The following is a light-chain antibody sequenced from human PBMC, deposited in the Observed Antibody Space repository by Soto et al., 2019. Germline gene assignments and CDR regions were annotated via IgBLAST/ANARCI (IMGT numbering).Light chain of an antibody. CDR1: QSVSNNY. J-gene: IGKJ1*01. CDR3: QQYHSYSRT. V-gene: IGKV3D-7*01. Sequence: EVVLTQSPATLSLSPGERATLSCMASQSVSNNYLAWYQQKPGQAPRLLIYAASTRATGIPARFSGSGSGTEFTLTISSLQPDDIATYYCQQYHSYSRTFGHGTKVDIK. CDR2: AAS.